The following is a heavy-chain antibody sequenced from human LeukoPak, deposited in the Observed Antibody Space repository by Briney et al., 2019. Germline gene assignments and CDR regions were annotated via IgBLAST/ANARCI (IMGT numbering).Heavy chain of an antibody. D-gene: IGHD3-16*01. J-gene: IGHJ3*02. Sequence: GGSLRLSCTASGFTFSDYYINWIRQAPGKGLERVAKINPDGSEKYYVDSVKGRFTISRDNAKNSLYLQMNSLRAEDTAVYYCASDQGWVSHAFDIWGQGTMVTVSS. CDR3: ASDQGWVSHAFDI. V-gene: IGHV3-7*01. CDR1: GFTFSDYY. CDR2: INPDGSEK.